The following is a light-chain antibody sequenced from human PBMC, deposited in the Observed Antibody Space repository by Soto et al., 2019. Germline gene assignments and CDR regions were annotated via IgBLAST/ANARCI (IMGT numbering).Light chain of an antibody. CDR3: SSYTTSSTRV. V-gene: IGLV2-14*01. Sequence: QSALTQPASVSGSPGQSIAISCPGSSSDIGIYKYVSWYQQHPGKVPKLIIYEVTNRPSGVSNRFSGSKSGNTAYLTISGLQAEDEADYYCSSYTTSSTRVFGPGTKVTVL. CDR1: SSDIGIYKY. CDR2: EVT. J-gene: IGLJ1*01.